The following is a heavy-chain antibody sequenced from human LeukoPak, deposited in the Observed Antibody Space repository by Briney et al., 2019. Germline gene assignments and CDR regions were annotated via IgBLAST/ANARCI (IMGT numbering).Heavy chain of an antibody. D-gene: IGHD6-19*01. V-gene: IGHV4-59*01. CDR1: GDSISSYY. J-gene: IGHJ4*02. Sequence: SETLSLTCTVSGDSISSYYWSWIRQPPGKGLEWIGYIYYSGSTNHNPSLKSRVTMSIDTSKNHFSLKLTSVTAADTATYYCARETSLAGFASGLGFNYWGQGIPVSVSS. CDR2: IYYSGST. CDR3: ARETSLAGFASGLGFNY.